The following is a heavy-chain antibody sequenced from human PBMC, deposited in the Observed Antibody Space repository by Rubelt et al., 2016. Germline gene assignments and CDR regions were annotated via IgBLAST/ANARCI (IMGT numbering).Heavy chain of an antibody. D-gene: IGHD3-22*01. J-gene: IGHJ4*02. CDR2: INHSGST. CDR1: GGSFSGYY. V-gene: IGHV4-34*01. Sequence: QVQLQQWGAGLLKPSETLSLTCAVYGGSFSGYYWSWIRQPPGKGLEWIGEINHSGSTNYNPSLKSRVTISVDTSKNQFSLKLSSVTAADTAVYYCARGKEGLGVTMKDYWGQGTLVTVSS. CDR3: ARGKEGLGVTMKDY.